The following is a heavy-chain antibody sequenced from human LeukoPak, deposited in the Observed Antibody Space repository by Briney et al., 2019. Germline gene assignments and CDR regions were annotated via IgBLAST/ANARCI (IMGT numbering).Heavy chain of an antibody. J-gene: IGHJ4*02. CDR2: IGSPSTDR. Sequence: GGSLRLSCAASTFTFSDYAMTWVRQAPGKGPEWVLSIGSPSTDRYYAVSLKGRFTVSRDNSKNTLYLQMSRLRAENTAVYYCAKDAIPRNSSWDYFDYWGQGALVTVSS. CDR3: AKDAIPRNSSWDYFDY. CDR1: TFTFSDYA. D-gene: IGHD1-7*01. V-gene: IGHV3-23*01.